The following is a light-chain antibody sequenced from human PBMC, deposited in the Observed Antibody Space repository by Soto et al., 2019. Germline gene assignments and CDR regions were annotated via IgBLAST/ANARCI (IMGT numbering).Light chain of an antibody. CDR1: QNVNTN. V-gene: IGKV3-15*01. J-gene: IGKJ4*01. CDR2: GAS. Sequence: EVVMMQSPATLSVSPGDRATLSCRASQNVNTNWAWYQQQPGPASRLLIFGASTWAAGNPARFSGSGSVTEFTLTIRSLQPAAFEVYYSQPYNDWPLPFDGGAKVPSK. CDR3: QPYNDWPLP.